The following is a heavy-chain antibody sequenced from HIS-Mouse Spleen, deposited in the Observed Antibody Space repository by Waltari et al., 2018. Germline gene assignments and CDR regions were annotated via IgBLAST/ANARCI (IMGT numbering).Heavy chain of an antibody. CDR3: ARHYYYGSGSYYFDY. Sequence: EVQLVETGGGLIQPGGSLRLSCAASGFTVSSNYMLWVRQAQGKGLEWVSVIYSGGSTYYADSVKGRFTISRDNSKNTLYLQMNSLRAEDTAVYYCARHYYYGSGSYYFDYWGQGTLVTVSS. D-gene: IGHD3-10*01. J-gene: IGHJ4*02. CDR1: GFTVSSNY. V-gene: IGHV3-53*02. CDR2: IYSGGST.